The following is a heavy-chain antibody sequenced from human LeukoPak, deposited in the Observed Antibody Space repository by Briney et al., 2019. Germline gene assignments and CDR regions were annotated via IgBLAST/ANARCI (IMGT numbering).Heavy chain of an antibody. CDR3: AKDQGPRDPFFLPDY. Sequence: PGGSLRLSCAASGFTFSSYGMHWVRQAPGKGLEWVAFIRYDGSNKYYADSVKGRFTIYRDNSKNTLYLRMNSLRAEDTAVYYCAKDQGPRDPFFLPDYWGQGTLVTVSS. CDR2: IRYDGSNK. D-gene: IGHD2/OR15-2a*01. V-gene: IGHV3-30*02. J-gene: IGHJ4*02. CDR1: GFTFSSYG.